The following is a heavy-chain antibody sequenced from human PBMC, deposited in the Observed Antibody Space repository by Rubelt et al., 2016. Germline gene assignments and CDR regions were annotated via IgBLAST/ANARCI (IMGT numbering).Heavy chain of an antibody. CDR2: IKQDGSEK. CDR3: ARGVLVGVFDY. CDR1: GFTFSNYW. J-gene: IGHJ4*02. Sequence: EVQLLESGGGLVQPGGSLRLSCAGSGFTFSNYWMSWVRQVSGKGLEWVANIKQDGSEKHYVDSVKGRFNISRDNAKNSRYLQMNSLRADDTAMYYCARGVLVGVFDYWGQGTLVTVSS. D-gene: IGHD1-26*01. V-gene: IGHV3-7*01.